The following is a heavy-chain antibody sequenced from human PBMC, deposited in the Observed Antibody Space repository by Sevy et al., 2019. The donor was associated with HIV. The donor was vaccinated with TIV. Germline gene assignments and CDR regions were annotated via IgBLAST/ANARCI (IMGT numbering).Heavy chain of an antibody. J-gene: IGHJ4*02. V-gene: IGHV3-30-3*01. D-gene: IGHD3-10*01. Sequence: GGSLRLSCAASGFSFSTYSMHWVRQAPGMGLEWVAVIFYDGSNMYYADSVKGRFSISRDNSKNTLYLQMNSLKAEDTAVYFCARDRQPMVRGVIGDYWGQGTLVTVSS. CDR2: IFYDGSNM. CDR3: ARDRQPMVRGVIGDY. CDR1: GFSFSTYS.